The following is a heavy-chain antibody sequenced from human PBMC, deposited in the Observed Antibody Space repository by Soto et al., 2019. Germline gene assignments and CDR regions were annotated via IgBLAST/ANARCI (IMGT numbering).Heavy chain of an antibody. Sequence: QVQLVQSGAEVKKPGASVKVSCKASGYTFTSYDINWVRQATGQGLEWMGWMNPNSGNTGYAQKYQGRVTMTRNTSISTADMELSSLRSEDTAVYYCARGLTIFGVGRLGYWGQGTLVTVSS. D-gene: IGHD3-3*01. V-gene: IGHV1-8*01. J-gene: IGHJ4*02. CDR3: ARGLTIFGVGRLGY. CDR1: GYTFTSYD. CDR2: MNPNSGNT.